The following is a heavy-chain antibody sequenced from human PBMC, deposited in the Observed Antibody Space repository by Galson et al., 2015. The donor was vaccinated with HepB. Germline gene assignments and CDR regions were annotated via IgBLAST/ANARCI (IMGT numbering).Heavy chain of an antibody. D-gene: IGHD3-10*01. CDR3: ARGPYFGELTRILVLRH. Sequence: SVKVSCKASGYTFNTYGITYVRQAPGQGLEWVGWIRPDNGGTNYAQNLQDRVTMSTDTSTSTAYMELRSLRYDDTAVYYCARGPYFGELTRILVLRHWGQGSLVTVSS. J-gene: IGHJ1*01. V-gene: IGHV1-18*04. CDR2: IRPDNGGT. CDR1: GYTFNTYG.